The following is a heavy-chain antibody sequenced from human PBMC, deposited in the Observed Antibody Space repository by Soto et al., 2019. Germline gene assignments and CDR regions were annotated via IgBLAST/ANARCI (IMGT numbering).Heavy chain of an antibody. D-gene: IGHD5-12*01. CDR3: ARSVVATIYFDY. J-gene: IGHJ4*02. CDR2: INPNSGGT. Sequence: ASVKVSCKASGYTFTGYYMHWVRQAPGQGLERMGWINPNSGGTNYAQKFQGWVTMTRDTSISTAYMELSRLRSDDTAVYYCARSVVATIYFDYWGQGTLVTVSS. V-gene: IGHV1-2*04. CDR1: GYTFTGYY.